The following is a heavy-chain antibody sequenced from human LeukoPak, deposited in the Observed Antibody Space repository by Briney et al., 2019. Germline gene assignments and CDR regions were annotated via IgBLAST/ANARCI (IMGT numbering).Heavy chain of an antibody. CDR1: GGSISSGDYY. J-gene: IGHJ4*02. D-gene: IGHD6-6*01. CDR2: IYYSGST. V-gene: IGHV4-30-4*01. CDR3: ARGGYSSSSGFDY. Sequence: SQTLSLTCTVSGGSISSGDYYWSWIRQPPGKGLEWIGYIYYSGSTYYNPSLKSRVTISVDTSKNQFSLKLSSVTAADTAVYYCARGGYSSSSGFDYWGQGTLATVSS.